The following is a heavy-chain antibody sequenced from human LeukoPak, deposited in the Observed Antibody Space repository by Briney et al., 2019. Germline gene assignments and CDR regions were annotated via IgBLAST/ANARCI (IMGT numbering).Heavy chain of an antibody. Sequence: PGGSLRLSCAASGFNFASYEMNWVRQTPGKGLEWVSHISSDGHVETYVDSVRGRFTMSRDNAKDLLFLQMNGLRAEDTALYYCARDSEGSSDYYDSSGYYSYYFDYWGQGTLVTVSS. CDR1: GFNFASYE. J-gene: IGHJ4*02. CDR2: ISSDGHVE. V-gene: IGHV3-48*03. CDR3: ARDSEGSSDYYDSSGYYSYYFDY. D-gene: IGHD3-22*01.